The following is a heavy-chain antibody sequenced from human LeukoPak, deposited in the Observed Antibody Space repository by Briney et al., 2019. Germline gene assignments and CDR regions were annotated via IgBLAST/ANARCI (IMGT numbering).Heavy chain of an antibody. CDR3: ARAGGDGYNSAY. D-gene: IGHD5-24*01. Sequence: QPGGSLRLSCAASGFTFSSYWMHWVRQAPGKGLVWVSRINTDGSSTSYADSVKGRFTISRDNAKNTLYLQMNSLRAEDTAVYYCARAGGDGYNSAYWGQGTLVTVSS. V-gene: IGHV3-74*01. CDR2: INTDGSST. CDR1: GFTFSSYW. J-gene: IGHJ4*02.